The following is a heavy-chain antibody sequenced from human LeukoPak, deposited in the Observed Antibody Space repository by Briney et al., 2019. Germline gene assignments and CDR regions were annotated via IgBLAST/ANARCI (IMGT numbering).Heavy chain of an antibody. Sequence: QAGGSLRLSCAASGFTFSSYAMSWVRQAPGKGLERVSAISGSGGSTYYADSVKGRFTISRDNSKNTLYLQMNSLRAEDTAVYYCAKDSSSTSCCAGDWGQGTLVTVSS. J-gene: IGHJ4*02. CDR1: GFTFSSYA. V-gene: IGHV3-23*01. D-gene: IGHD2-2*01. CDR2: ISGSGGST. CDR3: AKDSSSTSCCAGD.